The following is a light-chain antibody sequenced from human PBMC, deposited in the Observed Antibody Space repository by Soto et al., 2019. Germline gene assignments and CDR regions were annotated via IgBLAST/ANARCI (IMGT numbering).Light chain of an antibody. Sequence: EVVMTQSPATLSVSPGERATLSFRASQNISSYLAWYQQKPGQAPRLLIYDASTRATDIPARFSGGGSGTEFTLTINSLQSEDVAVYYCHQCYDWPRGTFGQGTKVDIK. V-gene: IGKV3-15*01. CDR1: QNISSY. CDR2: DAS. J-gene: IGKJ1*01. CDR3: HQCYDWPRGT.